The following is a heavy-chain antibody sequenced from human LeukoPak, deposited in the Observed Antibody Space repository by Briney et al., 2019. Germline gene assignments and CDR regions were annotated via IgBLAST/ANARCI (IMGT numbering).Heavy chain of an antibody. J-gene: IGHJ4*02. CDR3: AKIRLRPGY. CDR2: ISSSSSTI. CDR1: GFTFSSYS. D-gene: IGHD3-16*01. Sequence: GGSLRLSCAASGFTFSSYSMNWVRQAPGKGLEWVSYISSSSSTIYYADSVKGRFTISRDNSKNTLYLQMNSLRAEDTAVYYCAKIRLRPGYWGQGTLVTVSS. V-gene: IGHV3-48*01.